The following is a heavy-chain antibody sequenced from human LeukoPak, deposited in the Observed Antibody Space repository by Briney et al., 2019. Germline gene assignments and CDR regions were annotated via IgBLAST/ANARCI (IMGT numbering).Heavy chain of an antibody. CDR3: AKETPGILRFLEWLFQGYDY. CDR2: ISGSGGST. CDR1: GFTFSSYA. J-gene: IGHJ4*02. V-gene: IGHV3-23*01. Sequence: HTGGSLRLSCAASGFTFSSYAMSWVRQAPGKGLEWVSAISGSGGSTYYADSVKGRFTISRDNSKNTLYLQMNSLRAEDTAVYYCAKETPGILRFLEWLFQGYDYWGQGTLVTVSS. D-gene: IGHD3-3*01.